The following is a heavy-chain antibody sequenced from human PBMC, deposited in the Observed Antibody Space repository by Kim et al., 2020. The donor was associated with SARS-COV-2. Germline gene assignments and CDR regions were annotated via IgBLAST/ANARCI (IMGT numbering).Heavy chain of an antibody. D-gene: IGHD2-2*01. V-gene: IGHV4-34*01. Sequence: SETLSLTCAVYGGSFSGYYWSWIRQPPGKGLEWIGEINHSGSTNYNPSLKSRVTISVDTSKNQFSLKLSSVTAADTAVYYCARGCYGRTFDYWGQGTLVTVSS. CDR1: GGSFSGYY. CDR2: INHSGST. J-gene: IGHJ4*02. CDR3: ARGCYGRTFDY.